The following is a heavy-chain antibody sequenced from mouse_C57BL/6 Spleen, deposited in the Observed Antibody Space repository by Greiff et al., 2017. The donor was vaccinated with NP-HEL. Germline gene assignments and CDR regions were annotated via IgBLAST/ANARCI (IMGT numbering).Heavy chain of an antibody. CDR3: ARSPLTPYYAMDY. Sequence: EVNVVESGGGLVQPGGSLSLSCAASGFTFTDYYMSWVRQPPGKALEWLGFIRNKANGYTTEYSASVKGRFTISRDNSQSILYLQMNALRAEDSATYYCARSPLTPYYAMDYWGQGTSVTVSS. J-gene: IGHJ4*01. V-gene: IGHV7-3*01. D-gene: IGHD6-1*01. CDR2: IRNKANGYTT. CDR1: GFTFTDYY.